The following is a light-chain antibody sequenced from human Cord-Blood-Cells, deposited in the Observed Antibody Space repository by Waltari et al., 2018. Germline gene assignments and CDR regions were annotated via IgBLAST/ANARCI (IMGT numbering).Light chain of an antibody. CDR1: QSISSY. CDR2: AAS. CDR3: QQSYSTPYT. J-gene: IGKJ2*01. V-gene: IGKV1-39*01. Sequence: DIQMTQCPSSLSAAVGDRDTITCRASQSISSYLNWYQQKPGKAPKLLIYAASSLQSGVPSRFSGSGSGTDFTLTISSLQPEDFATYYCQQSYSTPYTFGQGTKLEIK.